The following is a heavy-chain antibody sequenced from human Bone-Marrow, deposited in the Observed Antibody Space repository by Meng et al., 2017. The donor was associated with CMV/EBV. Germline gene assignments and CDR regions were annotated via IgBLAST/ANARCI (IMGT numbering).Heavy chain of an antibody. D-gene: IGHD3-3*01. V-gene: IGHV4-59*12. J-gene: IGHJ6*02. Sequence: ESLKISCAASGFTFSSYEMNWVRQAPGKGLEWIGSVYYGGSTNYNPSLKSRVTISVDTSKNQLSLKLSSVTAADTAVYYCARTVAYDFWSGYGYYYYGMDVWGQGTTVTVSS. CDR1: GFTFSSYE. CDR3: ARTVAYDFWSGYGYYYYGMDV. CDR2: VYYGGST.